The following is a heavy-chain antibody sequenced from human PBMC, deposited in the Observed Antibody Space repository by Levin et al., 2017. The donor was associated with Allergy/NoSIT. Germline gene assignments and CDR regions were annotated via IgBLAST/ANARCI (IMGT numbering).Heavy chain of an antibody. CDR2: IRSKANSYAT. J-gene: IGHJ4*02. Sequence: PGGSLRLSCAASGFTFSGSAMHWVRQASGKGLEWVGRIRSKANSYATAYAASVKGRFTISRDDSKNTAYLQMNSLKTEDTAVYYCTRAGRSGSGGSCSDYWGQGTLVTVSS. D-gene: IGHD2-15*01. CDR3: TRAGRSGSGGSCSDY. V-gene: IGHV3-73*01. CDR1: GFTFSGSA.